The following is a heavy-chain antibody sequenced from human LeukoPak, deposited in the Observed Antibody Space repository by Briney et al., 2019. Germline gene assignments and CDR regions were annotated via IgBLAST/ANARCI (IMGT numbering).Heavy chain of an antibody. CDR2: ISSSSSYI. CDR3: AREGSDAFDM. V-gene: IGHV3-21*01. Sequence: PGGSLRLSCAASGFTFSSYAMHWVRQAPGRGLEWVSSISSSSSYIYYGDSVKGRFTISRDNAKNSLYLQMNSLTAEDTAVYYCAREGSDAFDMWGQGTLVTVSS. J-gene: IGHJ3*02. CDR1: GFTFSSYA.